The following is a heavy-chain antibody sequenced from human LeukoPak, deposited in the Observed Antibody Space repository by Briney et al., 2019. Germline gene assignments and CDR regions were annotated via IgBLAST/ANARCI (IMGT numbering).Heavy chain of an antibody. J-gene: IGHJ2*01. V-gene: IGHV4-30-4*01. CDR2: IYYSGST. Sequence: SQTLSLNCTVSGGSISTGDYYWSWIRQPPGKGLEWIGYIYYSGSTYYNPSLKSRVTISVDTSKNQFSLKLSSVTAADTAVYYCARGHYDSSGYYYNWYFDLWGRGTLVTVSS. CDR3: ARGHYDSSGYYYNWYFDL. D-gene: IGHD3-22*01. CDR1: GGSISTGDYY.